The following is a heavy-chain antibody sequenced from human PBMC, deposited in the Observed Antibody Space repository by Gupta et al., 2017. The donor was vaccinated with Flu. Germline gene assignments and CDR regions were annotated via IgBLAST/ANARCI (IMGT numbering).Heavy chain of an antibody. CDR1: STSF. J-gene: IGHJ4*02. CDR3: ARVDQVEYSAYDWIN. V-gene: IGHV4-59*01. CDR2: IHSSGTT. Sequence: STSFWSWIRQPPGKGLEWIGNIHSSGTTNYNPSLKSRLTWSTDTSGTQLFLTLTSVTADDTAVYYGARVDQVEYSAYDWINWGQGTLVIVSS. D-gene: IGHD5-12*01.